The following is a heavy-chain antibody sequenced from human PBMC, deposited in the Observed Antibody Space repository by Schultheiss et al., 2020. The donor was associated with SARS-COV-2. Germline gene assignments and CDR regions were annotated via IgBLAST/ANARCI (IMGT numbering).Heavy chain of an antibody. J-gene: IGHJ4*02. CDR3: ARQGQWYSSGWGYFDY. CDR2: IYYNGHT. CDR1: GGSFSGYY. D-gene: IGHD6-19*01. Sequence: SQTLSLTCAVYGGSFSGYYWSWIRQPPGKGLEWIGYIYYNGHTYYNSSLKSRVTISVDTSKSQFSLQLNSVTPEDTAVYYCARQGQWYSSGWGYFDYWGQGTLVTVSS. V-gene: IGHV4-34*01.